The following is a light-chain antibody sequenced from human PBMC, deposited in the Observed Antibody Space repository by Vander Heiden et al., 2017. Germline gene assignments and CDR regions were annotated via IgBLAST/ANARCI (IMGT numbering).Light chain of an antibody. CDR1: SNDVGYYNL. CDR3: CSYAGPDTYV. V-gene: IGLV2-23*02. Sequence: QSALTQPASVSGSPGQAITIACTGTSNDVGYYNLVSWYQQPPGKAPKLIIYDVSERPSGVSDRFSGSKSGNTASLTISGLQAEDEADYYCCSYAGPDTYVFGTVTKVTVL. CDR2: DVS. J-gene: IGLJ1*01.